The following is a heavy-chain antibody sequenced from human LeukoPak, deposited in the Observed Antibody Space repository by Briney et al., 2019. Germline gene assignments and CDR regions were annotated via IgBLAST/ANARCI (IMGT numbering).Heavy chain of an antibody. V-gene: IGHV3-30*04. Sequence: GGSLRLSCAASGFTFSTYAMHWVRQAPGKGLEWVAAISYDGSNKYYADSVKGRFTISRDNSKDTLYLQMNSLRAEDTAVYYCAKDHLADTAIDYWGQGTLVTVSS. J-gene: IGHJ4*02. CDR2: ISYDGSNK. CDR1: GFTFSTYA. D-gene: IGHD5-18*01. CDR3: AKDHLADTAIDY.